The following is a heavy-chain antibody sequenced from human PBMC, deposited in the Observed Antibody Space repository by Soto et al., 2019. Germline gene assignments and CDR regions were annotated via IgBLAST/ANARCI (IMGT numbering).Heavy chain of an antibody. J-gene: IGHJ6*02. D-gene: IGHD3-3*01. CDR3: ARDGGYDFWSGYVLEYYYYYYGMDV. CDR2: ISYDGSNK. V-gene: IGHV3-30-3*01. Sequence: GGSLRLSCAASGFTFSSYAMHWGRQAPGKGLEWVAVISYDGSNKYYADSVKGRFTISRDNSKNTLYLQMNSLRAEDTAVYYCARDGGYDFWSGYVLEYYYYYYGMDVWGQGTTVTVSS. CDR1: GFTFSSYA.